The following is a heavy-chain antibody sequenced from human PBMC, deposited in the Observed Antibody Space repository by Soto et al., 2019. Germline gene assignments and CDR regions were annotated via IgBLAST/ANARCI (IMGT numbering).Heavy chain of an antibody. CDR2: ISSSSSYI. CDR3: ARGVAGAGDDY. Sequence: EVQLVESGGGLVKPGGSLRLSCAASGFTFSSYSMNWVRQAPGKGLEWVSSISSSSSYIYYADSVKGRFTISRDNAKNSLYLQMNSLRAEDTVVYYWARGVAGAGDDYWGQGTLVTVSS. J-gene: IGHJ4*02. V-gene: IGHV3-21*01. CDR1: GFTFSSYS. D-gene: IGHD6-13*01.